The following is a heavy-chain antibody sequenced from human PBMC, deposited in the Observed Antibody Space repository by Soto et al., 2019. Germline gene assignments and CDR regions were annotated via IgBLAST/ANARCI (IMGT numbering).Heavy chain of an antibody. J-gene: IGHJ4*02. V-gene: IGHV1-8*01. Sequence: ASVKVSCKASGYTFTSYDIHWVRQATGQGLEWMGWMNPYSGNIGYAQKFQGRVTMTRNTSISTAYMELSSLRSEDTAIYYCARVFTVQRGSGSDYWGQGTLVTVSS. D-gene: IGHD1-26*01. CDR3: ARVFTVQRGSGSDY. CDR1: GYTFTSYD. CDR2: MNPYSGNI.